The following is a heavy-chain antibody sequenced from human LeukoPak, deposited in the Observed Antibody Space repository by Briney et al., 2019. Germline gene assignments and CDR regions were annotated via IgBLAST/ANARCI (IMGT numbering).Heavy chain of an antibody. D-gene: IGHD3-9*01. CDR2: ISAYSGNT. Sequence: ASVKVSGKASGYTFTSYGISWVRQAPGQGLEWMGWISAYSGNTNYAQKLQGRVTMTTDTSTSTAYMELRSLRSDDTAVYYCARDGSELRYFDRYFDYWGQGTLVTVSS. J-gene: IGHJ4*02. V-gene: IGHV1-18*01. CDR1: GYTFTSYG. CDR3: ARDGSELRYFDRYFDY.